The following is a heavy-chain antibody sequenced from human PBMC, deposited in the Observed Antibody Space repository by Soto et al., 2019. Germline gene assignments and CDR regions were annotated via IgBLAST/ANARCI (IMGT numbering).Heavy chain of an antibody. CDR1: GFTFSSYA. D-gene: IGHD2-15*01. CDR2: ISGSGGST. Sequence: GGSLRLSCAASGFTFSSYAMSWVRQAPGKGLEWVSAISGSGGSTYYADSVKGRFTISRDNSKNTLYLQMNSLRAEDTAVYYCANLAGYCSGGSCYDKLYGMDVWGQGTTVTVSS. V-gene: IGHV3-23*01. CDR3: ANLAGYCSGGSCYDKLYGMDV. J-gene: IGHJ6*02.